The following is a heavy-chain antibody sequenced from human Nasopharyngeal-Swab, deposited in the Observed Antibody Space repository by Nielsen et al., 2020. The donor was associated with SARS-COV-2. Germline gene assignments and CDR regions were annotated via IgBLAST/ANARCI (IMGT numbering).Heavy chain of an antibody. V-gene: IGHV3-7*01. CDR3: ARDKTYYYDSSGYSQDY. CDR2: IKQDGSEK. Sequence: WIRQPPGKGLEWVANIKQDGSEKYYVDSGKGRFTISRDNAKNSLYLQMNSLRAEDTAVYYCARDKTYYYDSSGYSQDYWGQGTLVTVSS. D-gene: IGHD3-22*01. J-gene: IGHJ4*02.